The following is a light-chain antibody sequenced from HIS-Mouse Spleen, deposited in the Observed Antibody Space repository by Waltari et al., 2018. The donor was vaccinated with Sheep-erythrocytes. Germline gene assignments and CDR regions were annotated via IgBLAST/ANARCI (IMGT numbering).Light chain of an antibody. V-gene: IGKV3-20*01. CDR2: GAS. CDR1: QSVSSSY. Sequence: EFVLTQSPGTLSLSPGERATLSCRASQSVSSSYLAWYQQKPGQAPRPLIYGASSRATGIPDRFSGSGSGTDFTLTISRLEPEDFAVYYCQQYGSSPRTFGQGTKVEIK. J-gene: IGKJ1*01. CDR3: QQYGSSPRT.